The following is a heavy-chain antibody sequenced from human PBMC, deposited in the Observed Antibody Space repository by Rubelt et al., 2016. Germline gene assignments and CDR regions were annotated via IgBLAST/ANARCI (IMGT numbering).Heavy chain of an antibody. V-gene: IGHV3-53*01. CDR3: ARDSSGWYYFDW. J-gene: IGHJ4*02. CDR2: IYSGGNT. CDR1: GFTVSVNY. Sequence: EVQLVESGGGLIQPGGSLRLSCAVSGFTVSVNYMSWVRQAPGNGLEWVSVIYSGGNTDYADPLEGRPTIPKDNSKNTLDLQMNSLRAGDTAVYYCARDSSGWYYFDWWGQGDLVTISS. D-gene: IGHD6-19*01.